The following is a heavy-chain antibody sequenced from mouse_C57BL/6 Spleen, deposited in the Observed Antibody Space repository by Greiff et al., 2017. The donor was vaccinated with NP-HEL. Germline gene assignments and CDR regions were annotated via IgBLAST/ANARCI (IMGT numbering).Heavy chain of an antibody. V-gene: IGHV2-3*01. CDR3: AKPVYDYDDAMDY. CDR2: IWGDGGT. Sequence: VKLVESGPGLVAPSPSLSITCTVSGFSLTSYGVSWVRQPPGKGLEWLGVIWGDGGTNYHFALISSLGISKDNSKSQVVLKLNSLQTDDTATYYCAKPVYDYDDAMDYWGQGTSVTVSS. D-gene: IGHD2-4*01. CDR1: GFSLTSYG. J-gene: IGHJ4*01.